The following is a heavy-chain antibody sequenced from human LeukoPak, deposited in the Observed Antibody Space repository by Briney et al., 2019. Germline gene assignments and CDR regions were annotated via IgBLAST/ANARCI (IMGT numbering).Heavy chain of an antibody. D-gene: IGHD1-7*01. CDR3: TRGETTRPFEY. V-gene: IGHV3-73*01. CDR1: GFTFSGSD. J-gene: IGHJ4*02. CDR2: IRSKSKSYAT. Sequence: GSLRLSCAASGFTFSGSDMHWVRQASGKGLEWVGRIRSKSKSYATAYAVSVKGRFTVSGDDSKNTAYLQMNSLKTEDTAVYYCTRGETTRPFEYWGQGALVTVSS.